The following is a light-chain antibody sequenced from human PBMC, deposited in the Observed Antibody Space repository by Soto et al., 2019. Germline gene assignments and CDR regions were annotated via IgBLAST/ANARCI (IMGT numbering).Light chain of an antibody. CDR3: SCLSTTSTPMV. V-gene: IGLV2-14*01. CDR2: EVN. Sequence: QSALSQPASMSGSPGQSITIPCTGASSDIGLYNYVSWYQHHPGKAPKLLISEVNIRPSGLSDRFSASKAGNTASLTISGLQPEDEAFYYCSCLSTTSTPMVCGTGTKLTVL. CDR1: SSDIGLYNY. J-gene: IGLJ1*01.